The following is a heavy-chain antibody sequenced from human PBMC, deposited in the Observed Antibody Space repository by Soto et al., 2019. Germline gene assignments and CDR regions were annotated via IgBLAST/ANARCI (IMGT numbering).Heavy chain of an antibody. J-gene: IGHJ4*02. D-gene: IGHD1-1*01. CDR3: ARDPLSSRNDGY. V-gene: IGHV3-74*01. CDR2: INSDGSST. Sequence: WGSLSLSCSASGFTFIIYWMHWVRQAPGKGLVWVSRINSDGSSTSYADSVKGRFTISRDNAKNTLYLQMNSLRAEDTAVYYCARDPLSSRNDGYWGQGNLVTVSS. CDR1: GFTFIIYW.